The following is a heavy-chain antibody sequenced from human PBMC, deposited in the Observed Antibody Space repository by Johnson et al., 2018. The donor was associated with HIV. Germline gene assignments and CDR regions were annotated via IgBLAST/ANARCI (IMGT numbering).Heavy chain of an antibody. CDR2: ISYNGTNT. Sequence: QVQLVESGGGVVQPGRSLRLSCVASGFTFSSYGMHWVRQTPGQGLEWVAVISYNGTNTWYADSVKGRFTISRYNSKNTMYLQLTSLRPEETAVYYCVKDRGGRFSGSYLSLRVGAFDIWGQGTLVTVSS. V-gene: IGHV3-30*18. CDR1: GFTFSSYG. J-gene: IGHJ3*02. CDR3: VKDRGGRFSGSYLSLRVGAFDI. D-gene: IGHD1-26*01.